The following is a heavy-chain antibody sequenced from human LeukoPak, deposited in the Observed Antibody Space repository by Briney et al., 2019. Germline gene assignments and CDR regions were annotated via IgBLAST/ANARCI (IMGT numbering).Heavy chain of an antibody. D-gene: IGHD2-15*01. CDR2: IYWNDDK. V-gene: IGHV2-5*01. Sequence: SGPTLVNPTQTLTLTCTFSGFSLSTSGVGVGWIRQPPGKALEWLALIYWNDDKRYSPSLKSRLTITKDTSKNQVVLIMTNMDPVDTATYYCAHKGYCSGGSCYGYDYFDYWGQGTLVTVSS. CDR1: GFSLSTSGVG. J-gene: IGHJ4*02. CDR3: AHKGYCSGGSCYGYDYFDY.